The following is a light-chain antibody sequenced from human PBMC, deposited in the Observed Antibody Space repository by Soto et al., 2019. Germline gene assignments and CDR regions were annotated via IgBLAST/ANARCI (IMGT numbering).Light chain of an antibody. CDR3: QHYNYWTQKT. CDR1: QSVSSD. J-gene: IGKJ1*01. CDR2: GAY. V-gene: IGKV3-15*01. Sequence: EIVMTQSPATLSVSPGERATLSCRASQSVSSDLAWYHQKPGQAPRLLIYGAYTRAPGLPARFSGSGSGPDFTLTISSLQSEDFEVYYCQHYNYWTQKTFGQGTKVDIK.